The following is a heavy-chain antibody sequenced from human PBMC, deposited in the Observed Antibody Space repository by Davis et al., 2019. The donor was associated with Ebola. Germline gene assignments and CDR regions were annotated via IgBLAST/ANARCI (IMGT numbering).Heavy chain of an antibody. CDR3: ARVNVVAAGSFDF. CDR1: GFTFDDYG. J-gene: IGHJ4*02. Sequence: GGSLRLSCVASGFTFDDYGMHWVRQTPGKGLEWFSGISWNGGSKDYADSVKGRFTISRDNAKNSLYLQMNSLTPEDTAFYYCARVNVVAAGSFDFWGQGTRVTVSA. V-gene: IGHV3-9*01. D-gene: IGHD6-13*01. CDR2: ISWNGGSK.